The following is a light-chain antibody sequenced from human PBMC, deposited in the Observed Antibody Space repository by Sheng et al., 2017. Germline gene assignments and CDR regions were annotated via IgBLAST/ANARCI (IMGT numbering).Light chain of an antibody. CDR3: QKSAT. CDR1: QSVSSNQ. V-gene: IGKV3-20*01. CDR2: GSS. Sequence: EIVLTQSPGTLSLSPGERATLSCRASQSVSSNQLAWYQQKPGQAPRLLIYGSSRRATGVPDRFSGGGSGTDFTLTIGRLEPEDFAVYYCQKSATFGPGTKVEIK. J-gene: IGKJ3*01.